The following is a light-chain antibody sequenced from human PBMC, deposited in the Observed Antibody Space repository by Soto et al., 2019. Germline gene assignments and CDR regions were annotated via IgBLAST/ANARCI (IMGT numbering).Light chain of an antibody. Sequence: QSVLTQPPSASGTPGQRVTISCSGSSSNIGSNYVYWYQQLPGTAPKLLIYRNNQRPSGVPDRFSGSKSGTSASLAISGLRSEDEADYYCAAWDDSLSGHVVFGGGTQLPS. V-gene: IGLV1-47*01. CDR3: AAWDDSLSGHVV. CDR2: RNN. J-gene: IGLJ2*01. CDR1: SSNIGSNY.